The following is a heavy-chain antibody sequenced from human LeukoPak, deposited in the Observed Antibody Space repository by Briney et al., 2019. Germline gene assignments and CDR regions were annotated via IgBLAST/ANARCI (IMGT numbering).Heavy chain of an antibody. CDR2: IYYSGST. J-gene: IGHJ3*02. CDR1: GGSISSSSYY. CDR3: ARRWSNDAFDI. Sequence: SETLPLTCTVSGGSISSSSYYWGWIRQPPGTGLEWIGSIYYSGSTYYNPSLKSRVTISVDTSKNQFSLKLSSVTAADTAVYYCARRWSNDAFDIWGQGTMVTVSS. D-gene: IGHD2-8*01. V-gene: IGHV4-39*01.